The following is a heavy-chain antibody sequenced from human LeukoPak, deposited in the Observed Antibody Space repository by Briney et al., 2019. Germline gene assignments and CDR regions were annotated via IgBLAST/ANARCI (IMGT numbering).Heavy chain of an antibody. CDR2: ISSNGGST. CDR1: GFTFSSYA. V-gene: IGHV3-64*01. CDR3: ARDIWTGSHAFDI. Sequence: PGGSLRLSCAASGFTFSSYAMHWVRQAPGKGLEYVSAISSNGGSTYYANSVKGRFTISRDNSKNTLYLQMGSLRAEDMAVYYCARDIWTGSHAFDIWGQGTMVTVSS. J-gene: IGHJ3*02. D-gene: IGHD3-10*01.